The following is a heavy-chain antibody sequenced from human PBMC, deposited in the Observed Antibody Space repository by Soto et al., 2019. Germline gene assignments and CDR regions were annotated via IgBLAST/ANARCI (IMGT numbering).Heavy chain of an antibody. J-gene: IGHJ4*02. CDR1: GFALDSYG. CDR3: ARIRGVIVGGPDY. V-gene: IGHV3-23*01. Sequence: EVQLLESGGGLVQPGGSLRLSCAASGFALDSYGMSWVRQAPGRGLDWVSAISGSSGSAYYAGSVKGRFTISRDNSKKTVYLQMNSLRAEDTAIDYCARIRGVIVGGPDYWCQGTLVTVSS. D-gene: IGHD3-16*02. CDR2: ISGSSGSA.